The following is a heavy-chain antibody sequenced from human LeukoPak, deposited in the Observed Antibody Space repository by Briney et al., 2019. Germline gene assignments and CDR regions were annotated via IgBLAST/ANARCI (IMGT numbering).Heavy chain of an antibody. Sequence: GGSLRLSCAASGFTFSSYEMNWVRQAPGKGLKWVSYTSSSGSTIYYSDSVKGRFTISRDNAKNSLYLQMNSLRAEDTAVYYCARSSVGATLYYSYMDVWGKGTTVTVSS. CDR3: ARSSVGATLYYSYMDV. V-gene: IGHV3-48*03. D-gene: IGHD1-26*01. CDR2: TSSSGSTI. CDR1: GFTFSSYE. J-gene: IGHJ6*03.